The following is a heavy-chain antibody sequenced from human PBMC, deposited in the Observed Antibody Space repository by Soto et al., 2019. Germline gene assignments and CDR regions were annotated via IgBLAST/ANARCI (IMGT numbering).Heavy chain of an antibody. CDR3: ASDRFRGTYYLRGVTYFFEE. V-gene: IGHV3-7*03. D-gene: IGHD1-26*01. J-gene: IGHJ4*02. Sequence: GGSLRLSCATYGLTFTDYWMSWVRQAPGKGLEWVANIKQDESEKNYLDSVKGRFTISRDNAKNSLYLQMNSLRAEDTAVYYCASDRFRGTYYLRGVTYFFEEWGQGAPVTVSS. CDR1: GLTFTDYW. CDR2: IKQDESEK.